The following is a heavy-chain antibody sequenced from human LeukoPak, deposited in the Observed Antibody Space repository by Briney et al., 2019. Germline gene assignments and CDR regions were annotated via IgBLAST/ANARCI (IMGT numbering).Heavy chain of an antibody. J-gene: IGHJ4*02. CDR3: TSDTDYGDYIDY. Sequence: PGGSLRLSCAASGFTVSSNYMSWVRQAPGKGLEWVGRIKSKTDGGTTDYAAPVKGRFTISRDDSKNTLYLQMNSLKTEDTAVYYCTSDTDYGDYIDYWGQGTLVTVSS. CDR2: IKSKTDGGTT. V-gene: IGHV3-15*01. D-gene: IGHD4-17*01. CDR1: GFTVSSNY.